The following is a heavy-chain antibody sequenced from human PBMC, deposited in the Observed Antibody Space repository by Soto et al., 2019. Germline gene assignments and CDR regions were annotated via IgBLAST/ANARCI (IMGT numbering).Heavy chain of an antibody. J-gene: IGHJ4*02. Sequence: QLQLQESGPGLVKPSETLSLTCTVSGGSIRRSSYYWGWIRQPPGKGLEWIGSIYYSGSTYYNPSIKSRVTISVDTAKNQFSLKRSSVTAADTAVYYCARQPMLANFDYWGQGTLVTVSS. CDR3: ARQPMLANFDY. CDR1: GGSIRRSSYY. V-gene: IGHV4-39*01. D-gene: IGHD2-8*01. CDR2: IYYSGST.